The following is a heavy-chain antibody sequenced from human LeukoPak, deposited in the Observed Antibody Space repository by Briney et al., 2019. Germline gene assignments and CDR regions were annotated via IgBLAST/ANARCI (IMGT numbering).Heavy chain of an antibody. D-gene: IGHD6-6*01. V-gene: IGHV4-39*07. CDR1: GGSINSSSYY. J-gene: IGHJ4*02. CDR2: VYYSGST. Sequence: SETLSLTCTVSGGSINSSSYYWGWIRQPPGKGLVWIGSVYYSGSTYYNPSLKSRVTISADTSKNQFSLKLSSVTAADTAVYYCARDSRWSIGQGFDYWGQGTLVTVSS. CDR3: ARDSRWSIGQGFDY.